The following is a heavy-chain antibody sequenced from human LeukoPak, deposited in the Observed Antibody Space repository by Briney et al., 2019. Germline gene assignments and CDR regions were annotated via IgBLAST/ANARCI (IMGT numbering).Heavy chain of an antibody. D-gene: IGHD2-15*01. CDR2: INPNSGGT. CDR3: AREDCSGGSCYSTY. V-gene: IGHV1-2*02. Sequence: GASVKVSCKASGYTFTGYYMHWVRQAPGQGLEWMGWINPNSGGTNYAQKFQGRVTMTRDTSISTAYMELSRLRSDDTAVYHCAREDCSGGSCYSTYWGQGTLVTVSS. J-gene: IGHJ4*02. CDR1: GYTFTGYY.